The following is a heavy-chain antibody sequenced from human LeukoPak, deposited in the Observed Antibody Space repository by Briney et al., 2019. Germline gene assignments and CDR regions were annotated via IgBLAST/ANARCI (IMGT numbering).Heavy chain of an antibody. J-gene: IGHJ5*02. D-gene: IGHD5-18*01. Sequence: SETLSLTCTVSGGSISSYYWSWIRQPPGKGLEWIGYIYYSGSTNYNPSLKSRVTISVDTSKNQFSLKLSSVTAADTAVYYCARGYSYGFPNWFDPWGQGTLVTISS. CDR1: GGSISSYY. CDR3: ARGYSYGFPNWFDP. CDR2: IYYSGST. V-gene: IGHV4-59*01.